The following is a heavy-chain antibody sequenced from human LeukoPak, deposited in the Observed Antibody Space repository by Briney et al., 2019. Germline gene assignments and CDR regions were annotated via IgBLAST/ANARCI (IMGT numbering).Heavy chain of an antibody. CDR1: GGSISCGDYY. CDR3: ARAAMAPSFDY. J-gene: IGHJ4*02. D-gene: IGHD5-18*01. CDR2: IFYSGNT. Sequence: SETLSLTCTVSGGSISCGDYYWSWIRQPPGKGLKWIGYIFYSGNTYYNPSLKSRVPISVDTSKNQFSLRLSSVTAADTAVYYCARAAMAPSFDYWGQGTLVTVSS. V-gene: IGHV4-30-4*01.